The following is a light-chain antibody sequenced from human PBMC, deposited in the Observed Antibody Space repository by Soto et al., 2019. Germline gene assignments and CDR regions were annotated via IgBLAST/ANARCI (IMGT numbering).Light chain of an antibody. Sequence: DIQMTQSPPSLSASVGDRVTITCRASQGISNFLAWYQQKPGKVPKLLMYPASTLQSGVPSRFSGSGSGTDFTLTISSLQPEDVATYDCQKYNSAPFTFVPGTKVDIK. CDR2: PAS. V-gene: IGKV1-27*01. CDR1: QGISNF. CDR3: QKYNSAPFT. J-gene: IGKJ3*01.